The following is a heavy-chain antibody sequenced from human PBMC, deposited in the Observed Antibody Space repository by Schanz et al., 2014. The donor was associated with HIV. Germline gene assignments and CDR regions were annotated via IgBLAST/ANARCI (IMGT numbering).Heavy chain of an antibody. CDR2: IIPIFGTA. CDR1: GGSFSYYA. J-gene: IGHJ3*02. CDR3: ARGLGDSSSSEHFDI. V-gene: IGHV1-69*01. D-gene: IGHD6-6*01. Sequence: QVPLVQSGAEVKKPGSSVKVSCKASGGSFSYYAINWVRQAPGQGLEWMGGIIPIFGTANYAQKFQGRVTITEEEEKRKEGMELRSVRDAEKEGEDCARGLGDSSSSEHFDIWGQGTKVTVSS.